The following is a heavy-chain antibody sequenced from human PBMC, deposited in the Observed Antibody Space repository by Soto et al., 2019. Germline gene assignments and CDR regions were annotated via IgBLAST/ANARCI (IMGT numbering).Heavy chain of an antibody. V-gene: IGHV4-30-4*02. CDR2: IYYSGST. CDR1: GGSISSGYYY. D-gene: IGHD3-3*01. Sequence: PXETLSLPCTVSGGSISSGYYYWSWIRQPPGKGLEWIVYIYYSGSTYYNPSLKSRVTISVDTSKNQFSLKLSSVTAADTAVYYCARDNILGILYGGMEVWGQGTTVTVSS. J-gene: IGHJ6*02. CDR3: ARDNILGILYGGMEV.